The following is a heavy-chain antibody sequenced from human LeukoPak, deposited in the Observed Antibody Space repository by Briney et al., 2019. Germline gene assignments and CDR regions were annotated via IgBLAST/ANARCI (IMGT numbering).Heavy chain of an antibody. CDR3: ARDQLLWFGELFDL. V-gene: IGHV1-2*02. CDR1: GGTFSSYA. D-gene: IGHD3-10*01. Sequence: ASVKVSCKASGGTFSSYAISWVRQAPGQGLEWMGGIIPNSGGTNYAQKFQGRVTMTRDTSISTACMELSRLRSDDTAVYYCARDQLLWFGELFDLWGQGTLVTVSS. J-gene: IGHJ5*02. CDR2: IIPNSGGT.